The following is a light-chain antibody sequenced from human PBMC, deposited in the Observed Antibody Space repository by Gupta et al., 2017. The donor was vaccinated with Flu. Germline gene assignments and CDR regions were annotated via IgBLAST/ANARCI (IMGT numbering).Light chain of an antibody. J-gene: IGKJ1*01. Sequence: ENVLIQSPGILSLSPGERATLCCRAGQSVSSNYLAWYQLKPGQAPRLLSYGASSRAPGIPDRFSGSGSGTDFTLTISRQEPEDLAVYYCHQYGTSPQTFGQGTKVDIE. CDR2: GAS. CDR3: HQYGTSPQT. V-gene: IGKV3-20*01. CDR1: QSVSSNY.